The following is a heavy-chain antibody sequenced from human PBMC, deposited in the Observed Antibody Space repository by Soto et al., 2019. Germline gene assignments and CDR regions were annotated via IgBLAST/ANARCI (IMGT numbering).Heavy chain of an antibody. D-gene: IGHD1-7*01. CDR2: INHSGST. Sequence: SETLSLTCALYGGSFSGSYWSWIRQPPGKRLEWIGEINHSGSTNYNPSLKSRVTISVDTSKNQFSLKLSSVTAADTAVYYCAREGGNWNYDPARGGMDVWGQGTTVTVSS. CDR3: AREGGNWNYDPARGGMDV. V-gene: IGHV4-34*01. J-gene: IGHJ6*02. CDR1: GGSFSGSY.